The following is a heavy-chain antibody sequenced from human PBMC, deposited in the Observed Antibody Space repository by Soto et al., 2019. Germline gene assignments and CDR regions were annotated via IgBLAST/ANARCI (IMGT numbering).Heavy chain of an antibody. CDR2: ISYDGSNK. Sequence: GGSLRLSCAASGFTFSSYAMHWVRQAPGKGLEWVAVISYDGSNKYYADSVKGRFTISRDNSKNTLYLQMNSLRAEDTAVYYCARDRTTTLGLSFDYWGQGTLVTVS. J-gene: IGHJ4*02. CDR3: ARDRTTTLGLSFDY. CDR1: GFTFSSYA. D-gene: IGHD1-7*01. V-gene: IGHV3-30-3*01.